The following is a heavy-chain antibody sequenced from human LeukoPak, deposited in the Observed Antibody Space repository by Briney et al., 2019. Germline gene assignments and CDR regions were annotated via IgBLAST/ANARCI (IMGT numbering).Heavy chain of an antibody. CDR2: INPNSGGT. CDR3: ARGRATGTTGPRFDY. D-gene: IGHD1-7*01. CDR1: GYTFTGYY. V-gene: IGHV1-2*02. Sequence: ASVKVSCKASGYTFTGYYMHWVRQAPGQGPEWMGWINPNSGGTNYAQKFQGRVTMTRDTSISTAYMELSRLRSDDTAVYYCARGRATGTTGPRFDYWGQGTLVTVSS. J-gene: IGHJ4*02.